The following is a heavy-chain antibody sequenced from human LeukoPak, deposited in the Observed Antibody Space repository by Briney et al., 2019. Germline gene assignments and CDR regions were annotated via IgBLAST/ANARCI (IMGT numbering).Heavy chain of an antibody. CDR3: ARGKESSGYFYYFDY. CDR2: IYTSGST. CDR1: GDSISSYY. D-gene: IGHD3-22*01. V-gene: IGHV4-4*07. J-gene: IGHJ4*02. Sequence: PSETLSLTCTVSGDSISSYYWSWIRQPAGKGLEWIGRIYTSGSTNHNPSLKSRGTMSVDTSNNQFSLKLSSVTAADTAVYYCARGKESSGYFYYFDYWGQGTLVTVSS.